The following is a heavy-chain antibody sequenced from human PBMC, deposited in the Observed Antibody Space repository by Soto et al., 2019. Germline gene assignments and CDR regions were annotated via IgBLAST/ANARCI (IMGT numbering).Heavy chain of an antibody. D-gene: IGHD4-17*01. CDR3: ARHRRGGATVTTFDY. J-gene: IGHJ4*02. CDR2: IYYSGVP. V-gene: IGHV4-31*03. Sequence: QMQLQESGPGLVKPSQTLSLTCTVSGDSISSGGYYWSWIRHHPGKGLEWIGCIYYSGVPYYNPSHKSRTTISVETCKDQLSLKMTSVTAADTAVYYCARHRRGGATVTTFDYWGQGTLVTVSS. CDR1: GDSISSGGYY.